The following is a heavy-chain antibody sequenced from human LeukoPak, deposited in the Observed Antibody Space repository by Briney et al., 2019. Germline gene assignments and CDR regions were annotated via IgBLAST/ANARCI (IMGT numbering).Heavy chain of an antibody. CDR2: ISSSSSTI. CDR3: ARGAGSGSGYGMDV. V-gene: IGHV3-48*04. J-gene: IGHJ6*02. D-gene: IGHD6-19*01. Sequence: PGGSLRLSCAASGFTFSSYSMNWVRQAPGKGLEWVSYISSSSSTIYYADSVKGRFTISRDNAKNSLYLQMNSLRAEDTAVYYCARGAGSGSGYGMDVWGQGTTVTVSS. CDR1: GFTFSSYS.